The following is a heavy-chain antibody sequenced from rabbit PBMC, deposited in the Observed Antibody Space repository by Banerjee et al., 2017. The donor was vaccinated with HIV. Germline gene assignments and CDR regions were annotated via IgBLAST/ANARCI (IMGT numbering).Heavy chain of an antibody. CDR1: GFSFSSSCY. Sequence: QEQLEESGGDLVKPGASLTLTCTASGFSFSSSCYMCWVRQAPGKGLEWIACIASSSGITSYASWAKGRFTISKTSSTTVTLQMTSLTAADTATYFCARTAMGHYKWNLWGPGTLGTVS. CDR2: IASSSGIT. J-gene: IGHJ4*01. D-gene: IGHD3-1*01. CDR3: ARTAMGHYKWNL. V-gene: IGHV1S45*01.